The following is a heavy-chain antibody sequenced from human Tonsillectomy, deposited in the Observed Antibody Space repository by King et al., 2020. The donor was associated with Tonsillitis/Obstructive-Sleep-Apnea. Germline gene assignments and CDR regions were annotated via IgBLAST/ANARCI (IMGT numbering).Heavy chain of an antibody. CDR3: TREDPGSGITILGVVIPGNAFDI. CDR1: GFTFGDYA. CDR2: IRSKAYGGTT. V-gene: IGHV3-49*04. Sequence: VQLVESGGGLVQPGRSLRLSCTASGFTFGDYAMSWVRQAPGKGLEWVGFIRSKAYGGTTEYAASVKGRFTISRDDSKSIAYLQMNSLKTEDTAVYYCTREDPGSGITILGVVIPGNAFDIWGQGTMVTVSS. D-gene: IGHD3-3*01. J-gene: IGHJ3*02.